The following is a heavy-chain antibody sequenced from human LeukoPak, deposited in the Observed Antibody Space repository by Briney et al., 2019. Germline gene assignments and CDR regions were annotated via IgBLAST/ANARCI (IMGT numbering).Heavy chain of an antibody. CDR3: ASYLGATGSDY. Sequence: GGSLRLSCAASGFTFSSYAMHWVRQAPGKGLEWVAVISYDGSNKYYADSVKGRFTISRDNSKNTLYLQMNSLRAEDTAVYYCASYLGATGSDYWGQGTLVTVSS. J-gene: IGHJ4*02. V-gene: IGHV3-30-3*01. D-gene: IGHD1-26*01. CDR1: GFTFSSYA. CDR2: ISYDGSNK.